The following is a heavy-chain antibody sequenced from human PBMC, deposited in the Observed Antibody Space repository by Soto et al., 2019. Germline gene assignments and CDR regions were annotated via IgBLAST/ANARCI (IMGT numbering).Heavy chain of an antibody. J-gene: IGHJ5*02. D-gene: IGHD6-6*01. Sequence: ETLSLTCTVSGGSISSSSYYWGRIRQPPGKGLEWIGSIYYSGSTYYNPSLKSRVTISVDTSKNQFSLKLSSVTAADTAVYYCARQTESWGRLYSSSFGNWFEPWGQGTLVTVSS. CDR2: IYYSGST. CDR1: GGSISSSSYY. V-gene: IGHV4-39*01. CDR3: ARQTESWGRLYSSSFGNWFEP.